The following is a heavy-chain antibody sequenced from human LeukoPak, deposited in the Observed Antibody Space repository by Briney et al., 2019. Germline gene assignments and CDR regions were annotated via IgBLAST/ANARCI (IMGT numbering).Heavy chain of an antibody. CDR3: AFSCSSTSCHDAFDI. Sequence: SETLSFTCTVSGGSISSHYWSWIRQPPGKGLEWIGYIYYSGSTNYNPSLKSRVTISVDTSKNQFSLKLSSVTAADTAVYYCAFSCSSTSCHDAFDIWGQGTMVTVSS. CDR2: IYYSGST. V-gene: IGHV4-59*11. CDR1: GGSISSHY. D-gene: IGHD2-2*01. J-gene: IGHJ3*02.